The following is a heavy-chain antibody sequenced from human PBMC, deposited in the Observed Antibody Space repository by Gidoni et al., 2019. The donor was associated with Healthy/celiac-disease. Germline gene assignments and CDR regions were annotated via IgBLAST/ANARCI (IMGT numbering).Heavy chain of an antibody. CDR2: IIPIFGTA. J-gene: IGHJ4*02. V-gene: IGHV1-69*01. CDR3: AMGEGVYYDILTGYYTE. Sequence: QVQLVQSGAEVKKPGSSVKVSCKASGGTFSSYAISWVRQAPGQGLEWMGGIIPIFGTANYAQKFQGRVTITADESTSTAYMELSSLRSEDTAVYYCAMGEGVYYDILTGYYTEWGQGTLVTVSS. D-gene: IGHD3-9*01. CDR1: GGTFSSYA.